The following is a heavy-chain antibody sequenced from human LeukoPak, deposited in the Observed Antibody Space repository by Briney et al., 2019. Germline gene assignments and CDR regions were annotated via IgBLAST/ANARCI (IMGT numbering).Heavy chain of an antibody. CDR3: ARGYSYGYVDY. CDR1: GGSVSSYY. Sequence: PSETLSLTCTVSGGSVSSYYWSWIRQPPGKGLEWIGYIYYSGSTNYNPSLKSRVTISVDTSKNQFSLKLSSVTAADTAVYYCARGYSYGYVDYWGQGTLVTVSS. CDR2: IYYSGST. V-gene: IGHV4-59*02. D-gene: IGHD5-18*01. J-gene: IGHJ4*02.